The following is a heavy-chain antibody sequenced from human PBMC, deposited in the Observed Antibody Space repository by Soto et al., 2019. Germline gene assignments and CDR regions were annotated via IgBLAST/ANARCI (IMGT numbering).Heavy chain of an antibody. D-gene: IGHD2-2*01. J-gene: IGHJ4*02. CDR1: GFTFSSYG. V-gene: IGHV3-33*01. CDR3: ARAYCSSTSCYPYYFDY. Sequence: GGSLRLSCAASGFTFSSYGMHWVRQAPGKGLEWVAVIWYDGSNKYYVDSVKGRFTISRDNSKNTLYLQMNSLRAEDTAVYYCARAYCSSTSCYPYYFDYWGQGTLVTVSS. CDR2: IWYDGSNK.